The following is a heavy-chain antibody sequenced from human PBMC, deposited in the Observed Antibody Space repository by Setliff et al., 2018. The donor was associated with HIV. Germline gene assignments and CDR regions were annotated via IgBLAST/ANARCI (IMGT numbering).Heavy chain of an antibody. CDR2: IYYSGST. V-gene: IGHV4-59*05. J-gene: IGHJ5*02. D-gene: IGHD3-22*01. CDR1: NDSINYQY. Sequence: SETLSLTCTVSNDSINYQYWAWIRQPPGKGLEWIGSIYYSGSTYYNPSLKSRVTISVDTSKNQFSLKLTSVTAADTAMYYCASRIYYYDESRVLREEGFVPWGQGTLVTVSS. CDR3: ASRIYYYDESRVLREEGFVP.